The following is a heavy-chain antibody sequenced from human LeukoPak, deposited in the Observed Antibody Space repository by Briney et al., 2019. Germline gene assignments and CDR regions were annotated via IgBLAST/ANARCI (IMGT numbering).Heavy chain of an antibody. V-gene: IGHV3-74*01. J-gene: IGHJ4*02. CDR2: INRDGSST. CDR3: ARDQSSVFDY. Sequence: GGSLRLSCAASGXTFSSYWMHWVRQGPGKGLVWVSRINRDGSSTTYADSVKGRFTISRDNAKNTLYLQMNSLGAEDTAVYYCARDQSSVFDYWGQGTLVTVSS. D-gene: IGHD3-22*01. CDR1: GXTFSSYW.